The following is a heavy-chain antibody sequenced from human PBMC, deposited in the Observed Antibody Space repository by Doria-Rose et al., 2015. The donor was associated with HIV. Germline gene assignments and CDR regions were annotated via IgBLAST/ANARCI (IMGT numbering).Heavy chain of an antibody. CDR3: ARIKSSRWYHKYYFDF. J-gene: IGHJ4*02. Sequence: SGPVLVKPTETLTLTCTVSGVSLSSPGMGVSWIRQPPGKALEWLAHIFSDDERSYIPSLKSRLTISRGTSKSQVVLTMTDMDPVDTATYYCARIKSSRWYHKYYFDFWGQGTLVIVSA. CDR1: GVSLSSPGMG. CDR2: IFSDDER. V-gene: IGHV2-26*01. D-gene: IGHD6-13*01.